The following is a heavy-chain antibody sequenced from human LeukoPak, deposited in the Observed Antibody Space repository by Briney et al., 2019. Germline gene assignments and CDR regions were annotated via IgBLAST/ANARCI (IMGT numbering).Heavy chain of an antibody. V-gene: IGHV4-4*07. CDR2: IYTSGST. Sequence: SETLSLTCTVSGGSISSYYWSWIRQPAGKGLEWIGRIYTSGSTNYNPSLKSRVTMSVDTSKNQFSLKLSSVTAADTAVYYCARPPRYYGSGSYYNVAHYWGQGTLVTVSS. D-gene: IGHD3-10*01. CDR1: GGSISSYY. J-gene: IGHJ4*02. CDR3: ARPPRYYGSGSYYNVAHY.